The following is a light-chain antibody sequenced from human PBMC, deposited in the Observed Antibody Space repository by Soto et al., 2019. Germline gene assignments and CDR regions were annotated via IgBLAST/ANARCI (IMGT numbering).Light chain of an antibody. CDR1: QTIRSS. CDR3: PQSYTTPFT. Sequence: DIQMTQSPSSLSAFVGDRVTITCRTSQTIRSSLNWYQQKPGKAPKLLIFTASSLQSGVPSRFSGSGSGTVFTLTISSLQPEDFATYYCPQSYTTPFTFGPGTKVDIK. V-gene: IGKV1-39*01. CDR2: TAS. J-gene: IGKJ3*01.